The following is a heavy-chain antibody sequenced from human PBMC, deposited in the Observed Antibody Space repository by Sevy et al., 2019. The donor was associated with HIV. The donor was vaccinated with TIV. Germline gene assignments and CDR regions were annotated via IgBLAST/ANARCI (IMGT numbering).Heavy chain of an antibody. V-gene: IGHV3-66*01. J-gene: IGHJ4*02. CDR2: IYSGGSP. CDR1: GFTVSSNY. Sequence: GGSLRLSCAASGFTVSSNYMSWVRQAPGKGLEWVSVIYSGGSPYYADSVKGRFIISRDNSKNTLYLQMNSLRAEDTAVYYCARGRGTGYSYGFDYWGQGTLVTVSS. CDR3: ARGRGTGYSYGFDY. D-gene: IGHD5-18*01.